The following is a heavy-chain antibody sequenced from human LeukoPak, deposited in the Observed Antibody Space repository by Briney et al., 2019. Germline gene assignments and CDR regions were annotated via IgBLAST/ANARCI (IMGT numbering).Heavy chain of an antibody. CDR3: AKDVPLEVVVITPGGMEV. CDR2: ISGSGGST. CDR1: GFTFSSYA. D-gene: IGHD3-22*01. V-gene: IGHV3-23*01. J-gene: IGHJ6*02. Sequence: GGSLRLSCAASGFTFSSYAMSWVRQAPGQGLEWVSAISGSGGSTYYADSVKGRFTISRDNSKNTLYLQMNSLRAEDTAVYYCAKDVPLEVVVITPGGMEVCGQGTMFTVSS.